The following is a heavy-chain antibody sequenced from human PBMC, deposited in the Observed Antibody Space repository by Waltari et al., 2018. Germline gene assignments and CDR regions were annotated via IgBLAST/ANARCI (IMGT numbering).Heavy chain of an antibody. Sequence: QVQLPQWGAGLLKPSETLSLTSAVYVGSFSGYYCRWIRQPPGKGLQWIGEINHSGSTNYNPSRKSQVTISVDTSKNQFSLKLSSVTAADTAVYYCARKKAPSSVAGTNEFDYWGQGTLVTVSS. CDR1: VGSFSGYY. D-gene: IGHD6-19*01. J-gene: IGHJ4*02. V-gene: IGHV4-34*01. CDR3: ARKKAPSSVAGTNEFDY. CDR2: INHSGST.